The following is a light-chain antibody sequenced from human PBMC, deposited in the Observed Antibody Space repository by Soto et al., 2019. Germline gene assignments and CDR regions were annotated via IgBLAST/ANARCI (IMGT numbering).Light chain of an antibody. V-gene: IGLV2-14*01. CDR1: SSDVGGYNY. J-gene: IGLJ1*01. CDR2: EVG. CDR3: SSFTSSSSYV. Sequence: QPASVSGSPGQSITISCTGTSSDVGGYNYVSWYQQHPGKAPKLMIYEVGNRPSGVSNRFSGSKSGNTASLTISGLQAEDEADYYCSSFTSSSSYVFGTGTKLTVL.